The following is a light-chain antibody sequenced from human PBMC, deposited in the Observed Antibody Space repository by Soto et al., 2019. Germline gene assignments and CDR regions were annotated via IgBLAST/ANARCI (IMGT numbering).Light chain of an antibody. V-gene: IGKV3-20*01. CDR3: QQYNSWPLT. Sequence: EIVLTQSPGTLSLSPGERATLSCRASQSVTSSYLGWYQQKPGQPPRLLIYGASNRATGIPDRFSGSGSGTDFTLTVSRLEPEDFAVYYCQQYNSWPLTFGGGTKVDIK. J-gene: IGKJ4*01. CDR1: QSVTSSY. CDR2: GAS.